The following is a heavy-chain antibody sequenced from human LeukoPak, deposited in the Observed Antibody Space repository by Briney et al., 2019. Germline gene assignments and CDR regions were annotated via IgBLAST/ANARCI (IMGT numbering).Heavy chain of an antibody. CDR1: GFTFSSYW. Sequence: GGSLRLSCAASGFTFSSYWMHWVRQAPGKGLVWVSRINHDGSSTSYADSVKGRFTISRDSAKNTLYLQMNSLRAEDTAVYYCAELGITMIGGVWGKGTTVTISS. CDR3: AELGITMIGGV. D-gene: IGHD3-10*02. CDR2: INHDGSST. J-gene: IGHJ6*04. V-gene: IGHV3-74*01.